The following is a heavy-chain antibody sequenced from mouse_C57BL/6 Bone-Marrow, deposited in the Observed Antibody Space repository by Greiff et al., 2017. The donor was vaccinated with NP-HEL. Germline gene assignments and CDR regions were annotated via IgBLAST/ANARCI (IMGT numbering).Heavy chain of an antibody. J-gene: IGHJ1*03. Sequence: QVQLKEPGTELVKPGASVKLSCKASGYTFTSYWMHWVKQRPGQGLEWIGNINPSNGGTNYNEKFKSKATLTVDKSSSTAYMQLSSLTSEDSAVYYCARDYYGSDWYFDVWGTGTTVTVSS. CDR3: ARDYYGSDWYFDV. V-gene: IGHV1-53*01. D-gene: IGHD1-1*01. CDR2: INPSNGGT. CDR1: GYTFTSYW.